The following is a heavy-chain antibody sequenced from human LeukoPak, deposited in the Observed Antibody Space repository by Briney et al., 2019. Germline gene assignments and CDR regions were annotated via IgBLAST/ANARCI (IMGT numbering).Heavy chain of an antibody. CDR2: MNPNSGNT. CDR3: ARDGEQWLDDAFDI. Sequence: ASVKVSCKASGYTFTSYDINWARQATGQGLEWMGWMNPNSGNTGYAQKFQGRVTMTRNTSISTAYMELSSLRSEDTAVYYCARDGEQWLDDAFDIWGQGTMVTVSS. J-gene: IGHJ3*02. V-gene: IGHV1-8*01. CDR1: GYTFTSYD. D-gene: IGHD6-19*01.